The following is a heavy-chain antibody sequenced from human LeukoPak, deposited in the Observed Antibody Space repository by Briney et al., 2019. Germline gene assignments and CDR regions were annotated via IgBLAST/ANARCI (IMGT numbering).Heavy chain of an antibody. V-gene: IGHV4-59*01. CDR1: GGSISTYY. D-gene: IGHD3-10*01. CDR2: NHYTGST. J-gene: IGHJ5*01. Sequence: SETLSLTCTVFGGSISTYYWTWIRQPPGKGLEWIGYNHYTGSTNHNPSLKSRVTMSVATSKNQFSLKLSSVTAADTAVYYCARGRSGGDWFDSWGQGTLVTVSS. CDR3: ARGRSGGDWFDS.